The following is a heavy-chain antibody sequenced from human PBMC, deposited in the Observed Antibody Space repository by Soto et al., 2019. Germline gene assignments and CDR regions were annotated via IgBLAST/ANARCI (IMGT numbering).Heavy chain of an antibody. J-gene: IGHJ6*02. CDR1: GFTFSSYA. CDR2: ISGSGGST. Sequence: GGSLRLSCAASGFTFSSYAMSWVRQAPGKGLEWVSAISGSGGSTYYADSVKGRFTISRDNSKNTLYLQMNSLRAEDTAVYYCAKVVGAVPAAIENYYYYYGMDVWGQGTTVTVSS. D-gene: IGHD2-2*01. V-gene: IGHV3-23*01. CDR3: AKVVGAVPAAIENYYYYYGMDV.